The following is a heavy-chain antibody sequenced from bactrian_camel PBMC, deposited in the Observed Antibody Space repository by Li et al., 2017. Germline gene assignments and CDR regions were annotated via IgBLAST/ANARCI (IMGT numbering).Heavy chain of an antibody. CDR3: TPGVY. J-gene: IGHJ4*01. V-gene: IGHV3S40*01. CDR2: INYAGDKV. CDR1: GFTFSNYG. Sequence: VQLVESGGGLVQPGGSLRLSCAASGFTFSNYGLSWVRQAPGKGLEWVATINYAGDKVYYADSVNGRFTISRDDSTSTVFLQLNSLKTEDTAKYYCTPGVYRGQGTQVTVS. D-gene: IGHD2*01.